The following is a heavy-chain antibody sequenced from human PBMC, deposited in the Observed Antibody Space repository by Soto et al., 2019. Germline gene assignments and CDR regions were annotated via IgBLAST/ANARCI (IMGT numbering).Heavy chain of an antibody. D-gene: IGHD1-20*01. J-gene: IGHJ2*01. CDR1: GGSSRAYH. V-gene: IGHV4-34*01. Sequence: GELQQWGTGLLKPSETLSLNCSVYGGSSRAYHWSWIRQSPGEGLEWIGEFSYSGSLNYNPSLKGRVAVSLDTSTNHFSMTMTAVTAADTAVYCCAGGPRYWSFALWGRGTLVTVSS. CDR2: FSYSGSL. CDR3: AGGPRYWSFAL.